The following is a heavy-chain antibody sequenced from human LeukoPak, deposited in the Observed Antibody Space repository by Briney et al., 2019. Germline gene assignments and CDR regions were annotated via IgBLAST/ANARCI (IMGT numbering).Heavy chain of an antibody. CDR1: GFTFSNYA. Sequence: GGSLRLSCEASGFTFSNYAMTWVRQAPGKGLEWVSSIRGSGASSFYADSVKGRFAMSRDNSKSTLYLQMNCLRVGDTAVYYCGRDPNGDYVGAFDFGGQGTLVTVSS. D-gene: IGHD4-17*01. V-gene: IGHV3-23*01. J-gene: IGHJ3*01. CDR2: IRGSGASS. CDR3: GRDPNGDYVGAFDF.